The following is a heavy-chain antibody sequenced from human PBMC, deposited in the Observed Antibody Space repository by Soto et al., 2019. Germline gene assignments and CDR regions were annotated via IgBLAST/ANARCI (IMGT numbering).Heavy chain of an antibody. V-gene: IGHV1-18*01. CDR2: ISAHNGNT. CDR3: ARRRYGDS. D-gene: IGHD1-1*01. J-gene: IGHJ4*02. Sequence: QVHLVQSGAEVKKPGASVKVSCKGSGYAFTTYGITWVRQAPGQGLEWMGWISAHNGNTNYAQKLQGRVTVTRDTSTSTDYMELRSLRSDDTAVYYCARRRYGDSWGQGALVTVSS. CDR1: GYAFTTYG.